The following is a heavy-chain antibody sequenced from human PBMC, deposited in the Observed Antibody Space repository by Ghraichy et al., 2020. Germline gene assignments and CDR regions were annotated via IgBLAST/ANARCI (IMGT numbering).Heavy chain of an antibody. V-gene: IGHV3-48*02. CDR2: ISSGSRTI. CDR3: ARAFTVVRFYYYGGMDV. Sequence: GGSLRLSCVASGFTFSGYGLNWVRQSPGKGPEWVAYISSGSRTIFYADSVKGRFTISRDNAQNSLYLQMNSLRDEDTAVYYCARAFTVVRFYYYGGMDVWGQGTTVTVSS. D-gene: IGHD4-23*01. J-gene: IGHJ6*02. CDR1: GFTFSGYG.